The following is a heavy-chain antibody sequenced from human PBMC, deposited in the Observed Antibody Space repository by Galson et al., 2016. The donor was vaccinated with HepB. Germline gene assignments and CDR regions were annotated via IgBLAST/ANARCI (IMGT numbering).Heavy chain of an antibody. D-gene: IGHD6-19*01. CDR1: GFTFRNYG. V-gene: IGHV3-23*01. J-gene: IGHJ4*02. Sequence: SLRLSCAASGFTFRNYGMTWVRQAPGKGLEWVSIVDNSGDGTYYADSVRGRFNISRDNSKNTLYLQMNSLRAEDTAVYYCVKDGPANGWSDFEYWGQGSLVTVSS. CDR2: VDNSGDGT. CDR3: VKDGPANGWSDFEY.